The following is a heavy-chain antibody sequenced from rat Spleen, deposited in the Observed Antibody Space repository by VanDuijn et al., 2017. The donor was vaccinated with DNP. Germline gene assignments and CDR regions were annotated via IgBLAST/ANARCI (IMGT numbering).Heavy chain of an antibody. Sequence: QVQLKESGPGLVQPSQTLSLTCTVSGFSFTSYGVSWVRQPPGKGLEWIGAIWSGGSTDYNSALKSRLSISRDTSKSQVLLKMNSLQTEDTAMYFCARFITITAISYWNFDFWGPGTMVTVSS. CDR3: ARFITITAISYWNFDF. D-gene: IGHD1-2*01. CDR2: IWSGGST. J-gene: IGHJ1*01. CDR1: GFSFTSYG. V-gene: IGHV2-16*01.